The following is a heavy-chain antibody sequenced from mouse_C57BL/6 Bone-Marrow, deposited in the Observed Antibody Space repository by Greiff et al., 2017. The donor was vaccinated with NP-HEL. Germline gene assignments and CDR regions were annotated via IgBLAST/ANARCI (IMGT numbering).Heavy chain of an antibody. CDR1: GYTFTSYW. D-gene: IGHD1-1*02. CDR2: IDPSDSYT. Sequence: QVQLKQPGAELVRPGTSVKLSCKASGYTFTSYWMHWVKQRPGQGLEWIGVIDPSDSYTNYNQKFKGKATLTVDTSSSTAYMQLSSLTSEDSAVYYCARTMALYYFDYWGQGTTLTVSS. J-gene: IGHJ2*01. CDR3: ARTMALYYFDY. V-gene: IGHV1-59*01.